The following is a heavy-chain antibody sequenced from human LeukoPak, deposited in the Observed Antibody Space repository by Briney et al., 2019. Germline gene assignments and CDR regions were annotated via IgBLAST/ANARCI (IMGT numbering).Heavy chain of an antibody. CDR3: ARSEVYYYGSSGYYPKYFQH. CDR1: GGSISSYY. D-gene: IGHD3-22*01. Sequence: KPSETLSLTCTVSGGSISSYYWSWIRQPPGKGLEWIGYIYYSGSTNYNPSLKSRVTISVDTSKNQFSLKLSSVTAADTAVYYCARSEVYYYGSSGYYPKYFQHWGQGTLVTVSS. CDR2: IYYSGST. V-gene: IGHV4-59*01. J-gene: IGHJ1*01.